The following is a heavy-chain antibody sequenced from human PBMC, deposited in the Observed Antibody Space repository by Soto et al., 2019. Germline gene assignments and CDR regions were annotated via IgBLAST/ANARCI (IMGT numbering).Heavy chain of an antibody. J-gene: IGHJ4*02. CDR2: ISYDGSKK. Sequence: GGSLRLSCAASGFTFSSFAIHWVRQAPGKGLEWVSFISYDGSKKFYADSVKGRFSISRDNSKNTLYLQMNSLKTEDTALYFCARDYRTKYTIDNWGQGTLVTVSS. D-gene: IGHD1-1*01. CDR3: ARDYRTKYTIDN. V-gene: IGHV3-30-3*01. CDR1: GFTFSSFA.